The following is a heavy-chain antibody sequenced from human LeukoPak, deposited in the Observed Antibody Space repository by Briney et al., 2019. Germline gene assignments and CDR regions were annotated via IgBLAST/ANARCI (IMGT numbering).Heavy chain of an antibody. CDR1: GYTFTSYY. J-gene: IGHJ5*02. D-gene: IGHD1-26*01. V-gene: IGHV1-46*01. Sequence: ASVKVSCKASGYTFTSYYMHWVRQAPGQGLEWMGIINPSGGSTSYAQKFQGRVTMTRDMSTSTDFMELSSLRSEDTAVYYCARDNSVGDNAWWFDPWGQGTLVTVSS. CDR2: INPSGGST. CDR3: ARDNSVGDNAWWFDP.